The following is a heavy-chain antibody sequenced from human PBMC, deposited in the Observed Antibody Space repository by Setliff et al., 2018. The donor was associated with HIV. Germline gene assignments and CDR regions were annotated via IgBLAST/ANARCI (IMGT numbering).Heavy chain of an antibody. J-gene: IGHJ4*01. D-gene: IGHD3-10*01. Sequence: SETLSLTCSVSGGSVGSGSYYWSWIRQSPGKGLEWLGYIYYSGSTSYTPSLKSRVSISVDTSKNQFSLKLNSVTATDTAMYYCARVAFYGPGSHDYFDHWGHGILVTVSS. CDR2: IYYSGST. CDR1: GGSVGSGSYY. V-gene: IGHV4-61*01. CDR3: ARVAFYGPGSHDYFDH.